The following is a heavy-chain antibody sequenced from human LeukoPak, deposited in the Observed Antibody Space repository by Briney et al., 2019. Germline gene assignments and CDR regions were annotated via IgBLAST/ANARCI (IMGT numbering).Heavy chain of an antibody. Sequence: GGSLRLSCAASGFTVSSNYMSWVRQAPGKGLEWVSVIHSGGYTDYADSVKGRFTISRDDSKNTLYLQMNSLRAEDTAVYYCASLWAGTHAFDIWGQGTMVTVSS. J-gene: IGHJ3*02. V-gene: IGHV3-66*01. CDR1: GFTVSSNY. CDR2: IHSGGYT. CDR3: ASLWAGTHAFDI. D-gene: IGHD6-19*01.